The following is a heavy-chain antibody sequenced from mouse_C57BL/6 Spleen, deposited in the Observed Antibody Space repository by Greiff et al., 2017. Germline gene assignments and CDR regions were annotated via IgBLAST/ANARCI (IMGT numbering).Heavy chain of an antibody. D-gene: IGHD1-1*01. V-gene: IGHV1-80*01. J-gene: IGHJ3*01. CDR3: ARADYGSSSAWFAY. Sequence: VQLQQSGAELVKPGASVKISCKASGYSFSSYWMNWVKQRPGKGLEWIGQIYPGDGDTNYNGKFKGKATLTAAKSSSTAYMQRSSLTSEDAAVYFCARADYGSSSAWFAYWGQGTLVTVSA. CDR2: IYPGDGDT. CDR1: GYSFSSYW.